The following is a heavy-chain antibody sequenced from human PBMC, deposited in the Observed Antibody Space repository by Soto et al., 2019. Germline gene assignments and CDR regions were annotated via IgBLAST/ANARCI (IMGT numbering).Heavy chain of an antibody. Sequence: EVQLVESGGGLVKPGGSLRLSCEVSGFIFSRYGMNWVRQTPGKGLEWVSSISASGNYIHYVDSVKGRFTISRDDAKNSLYLQMSSLRAGDTAVYFCARTGHNYDPFDYWGQGTLVSVSS. CDR3: ARTGHNYDPFDY. CDR2: ISASGNYI. J-gene: IGHJ4*02. CDR1: GFIFSRYG. D-gene: IGHD3-16*01. V-gene: IGHV3-21*06.